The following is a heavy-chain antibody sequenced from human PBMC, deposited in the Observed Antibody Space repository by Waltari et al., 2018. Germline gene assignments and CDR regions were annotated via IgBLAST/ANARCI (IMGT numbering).Heavy chain of an antibody. V-gene: IGHV4-4*07. D-gene: IGHD3-3*01. CDR3: ARDLFLPSWSGFIDGFDI. Sequence: QVQLQESGPGLVKPSETLSLTCSVAGGSINTFLGNCIRQPAGKGLEWIGRVSASAKTNYNPSLKSRVTMSVDTSKNQFTLKLSSVTAADTAVYYCARDLFLPSWSGFIDGFDIWGRGTVVTVSS. CDR1: GGSINTFL. CDR2: VSASAKT. J-gene: IGHJ3*02.